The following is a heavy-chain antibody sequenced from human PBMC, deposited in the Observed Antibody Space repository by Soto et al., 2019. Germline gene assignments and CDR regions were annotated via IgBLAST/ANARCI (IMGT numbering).Heavy chain of an antibody. J-gene: IGHJ4*02. V-gene: IGHV3-23*01. CDR3: AKAPGYCSGGTCYLYFDF. CDR1: GFTFSSYA. D-gene: IGHD2-15*01. Sequence: EVQLLESGGGLVQPGGSLRLSCAASGFTFSSYAMTWVRQAPGKGLEWVSTISGSGGNTYHSDSVKGRFTISRDNSENTLFLQLSSLRAEDTAVYYCAKAPGYCSGGTCYLYFDFWGQGTLVTVSP. CDR2: ISGSGGNT.